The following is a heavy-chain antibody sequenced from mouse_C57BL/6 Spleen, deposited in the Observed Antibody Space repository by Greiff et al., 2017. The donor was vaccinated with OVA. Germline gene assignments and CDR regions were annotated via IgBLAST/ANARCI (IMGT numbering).Heavy chain of an antibody. CDR3: TLRHRGFAY. D-gene: IGHD2-12*01. Sequence: VHVKQSGPELVKPGASVKMSCKASGYTFTDYNMHWVKQSHGKSLEWIGYINPNNGGTSYNQKFKGKATLTVNKSSSTAYMELRSLTSEDSAVYYCTLRHRGFAYWGQGTLVTVSA. V-gene: IGHV1-22*01. J-gene: IGHJ3*01. CDR2: INPNNGGT. CDR1: GYTFTDYN.